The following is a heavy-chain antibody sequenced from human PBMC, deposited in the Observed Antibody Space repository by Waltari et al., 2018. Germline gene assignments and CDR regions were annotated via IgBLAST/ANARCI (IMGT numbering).Heavy chain of an antibody. CDR2: IHSIWST. J-gene: IGHJ4*02. V-gene: IGHV4-4*07. CDR3: ARTGGYSSSYLHFDY. Sequence: QVQLQESGPGLVKPSATLSLTCTVSGDSIRGYYWRRPGQPAGKGLEYIGRIHSIWSTNYNPSLKSRVTMSVDTSKNQFSLKLSSVTAADTAVYYCARTGGYSSSYLHFDYWGQGTLVTVSS. D-gene: IGHD6-6*01. CDR1: GDSIRGYY.